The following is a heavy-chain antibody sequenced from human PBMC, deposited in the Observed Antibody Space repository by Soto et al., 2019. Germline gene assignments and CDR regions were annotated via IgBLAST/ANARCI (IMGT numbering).Heavy chain of an antibody. CDR2: VSPYNGNT. CDR1: GYTFTSYG. J-gene: IGHJ4*01. V-gene: IGHV1-18*01. D-gene: IGHD3-16*01. Sequence: QVQLVQSGAEVKKPGASVKVSCKASGYTFTSYGINWVRQVPGQGLEWVGWVSPYNGNTNYTQKLQGRVTMTTDTSTRTVYMEVRSLRSDDTAVYYCARVVSALGLGFDYWGQGTLVTVSS. CDR3: ARVVSALGLGFDY.